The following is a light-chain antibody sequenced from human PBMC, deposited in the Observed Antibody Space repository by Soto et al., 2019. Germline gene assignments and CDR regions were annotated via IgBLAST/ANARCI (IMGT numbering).Light chain of an antibody. CDR2: GSS. J-gene: IGKJ1*01. CDR3: QHYYHSPMT. V-gene: IGKV3-20*01. Sequence: EMVLTQSPGTLSLSPGERATISCRASQRVSSRYFAWFQQRPGQVPRLLIFGSSSRGPGIPDRVSGSGSGTDFTLNIRRLEPEHCGVYSCQHYYHSPMTFGQGNQVEIK. CDR1: QRVSSRY.